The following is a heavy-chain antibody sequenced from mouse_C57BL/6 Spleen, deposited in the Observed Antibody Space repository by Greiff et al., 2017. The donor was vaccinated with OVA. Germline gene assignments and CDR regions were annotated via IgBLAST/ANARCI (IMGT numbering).Heavy chain of an antibody. Sequence: VQLQQPGAELVRPGSSVKLSCKASGYTFTSYWMDWVKQRPGQGLEWIGNIYPSDSETHYNQKFKDKATLTVDKSSSTAYMQLSSLTSEDSAVYYCARDGYDEGHYWGQGTTLTVSS. CDR2: IYPSDSET. J-gene: IGHJ2*01. V-gene: IGHV1-61*01. CDR1: GYTFTSYW. CDR3: ARDGYDEGHY. D-gene: IGHD2-2*01.